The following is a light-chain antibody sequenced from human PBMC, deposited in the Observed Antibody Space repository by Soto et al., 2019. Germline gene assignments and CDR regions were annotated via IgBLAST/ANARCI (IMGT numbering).Light chain of an antibody. V-gene: IGLV1-40*01. CDR2: ANS. J-gene: IGLJ1*01. Sequence: QPVLTQPPSVSGAPLQRGTISCTGCGSGIGPAFHVHWYQQLPGTAPQLLIYANSNRPSGVPDRFSGSKSGTSASLAIAGLQAEDEADYYCQSYDSSLGGSVFGTGTRSPS. CDR3: QSYDSSLGGSV. CDR1: GSGIGPAFH.